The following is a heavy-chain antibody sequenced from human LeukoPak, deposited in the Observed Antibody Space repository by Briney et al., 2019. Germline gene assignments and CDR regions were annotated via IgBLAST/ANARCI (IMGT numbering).Heavy chain of an antibody. J-gene: IGHJ4*02. CDR1: GFTFSSYA. D-gene: IGHD1-26*01. CDR2: ISSNGGST. Sequence: GGSLRLSCAAPGFTFSSYAMHWVRQAPGKGLEYVSAISSNGGSTYYANSVKGRFTISRDNSKNTLYLQMGSLRAEDMAVYYCARVGYSGSYSDYWGQGTLVSVSS. CDR3: ARVGYSGSYSDY. V-gene: IGHV3-64*01.